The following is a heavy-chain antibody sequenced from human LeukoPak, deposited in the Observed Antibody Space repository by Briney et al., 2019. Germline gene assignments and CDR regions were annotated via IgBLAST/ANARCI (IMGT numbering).Heavy chain of an antibody. CDR1: GFTFNSYT. D-gene: IGHD3/OR15-3a*01. CDR3: ARDLDWAFDY. V-gene: IGHV3-48*04. Sequence: GGSLRLSCAASGFTFNSYTMNWVRQAPGKGPEWLSYIDNSSSVIDYADSVKGRFTIPRDNAKNSLYLQLNSLRVDDTAIYYCARDLDWAFDYWGQGALVTVSS. CDR2: IDNSSSVI. J-gene: IGHJ4*02.